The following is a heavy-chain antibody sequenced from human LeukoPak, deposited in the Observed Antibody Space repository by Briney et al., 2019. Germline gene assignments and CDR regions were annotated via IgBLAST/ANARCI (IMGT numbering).Heavy chain of an antibody. D-gene: IGHD4-17*01. J-gene: IGHJ4*02. CDR2: INHSGST. CDR1: GVSFSGYY. V-gene: IGHV4-34*01. CDR3: ARELGDYLFDY. Sequence: SETLSLTCAVYGVSFSGYYWSWIRQPPGKGLEWIGEINHSGSTNYNPSLKSRVTISVDTSKNQFSLKLSSVTAADTAVYYCARELGDYLFDYWGQGTLVTVSS.